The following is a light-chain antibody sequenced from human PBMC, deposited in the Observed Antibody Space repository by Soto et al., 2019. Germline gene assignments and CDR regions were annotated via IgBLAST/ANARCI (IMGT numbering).Light chain of an antibody. J-gene: IGKJ5*01. V-gene: IGKV3-20*01. CDR2: GAS. CDR1: QSIASN. Sequence: EIVLTQSPGTRSLSAGERATLSCRASQSIASNLAWYQQKHGQAPRFVMYGASNRATGIPDRFTGSGSGTDYTLTISRLEPEDFAVYYCQQYGSTPITFG. CDR3: QQYGSTPIT.